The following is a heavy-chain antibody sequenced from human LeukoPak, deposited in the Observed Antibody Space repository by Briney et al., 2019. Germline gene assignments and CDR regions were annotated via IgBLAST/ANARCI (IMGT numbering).Heavy chain of an antibody. Sequence: ASVKVSCKASGYTFTSYGISWVRQAPGQGLEWMGWISAYNGNTNYAQKLQGRVTMTTDTSTSTAYMELRSLRSDDTAVYYCAREYQLLGDYYYYMDVWGKGTTVTVSS. J-gene: IGHJ6*03. D-gene: IGHD2-2*01. CDR3: AREYQLLGDYYYYMDV. CDR2: ISAYNGNT. CDR1: GYTFTSYG. V-gene: IGHV1-18*01.